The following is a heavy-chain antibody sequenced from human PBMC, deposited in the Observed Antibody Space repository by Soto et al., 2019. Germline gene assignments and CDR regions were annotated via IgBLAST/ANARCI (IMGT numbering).Heavy chain of an antibody. CDR2: IYHSGST. Sequence: QVQLQESGPGLVKPSGTLSLTCAVSGGSISSSNWWSWVRQPPGKGLEWIGEIYHSGSTNYNPSPKFVVTISVNKSKNQFSLKLSAVTAADTAVYYCAGVFRGPRNGGYFDYWGQGILVTVSS. CDR3: AGVFRGPRNGGYFDY. D-gene: IGHD3-22*01. V-gene: IGHV4-4*02. CDR1: GGSISSSNW. J-gene: IGHJ4*02.